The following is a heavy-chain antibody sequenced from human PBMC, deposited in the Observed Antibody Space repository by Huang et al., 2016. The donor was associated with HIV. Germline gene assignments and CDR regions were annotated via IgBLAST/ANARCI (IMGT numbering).Heavy chain of an antibody. CDR2: ISYDGTNK. Sequence: QVQLVESGGGVVQPGRSLRLSCVASGFTFSSFGMNWVRQAPGKGLAWVAVISYDGTNKYYAGSVKGRFTISRDNSKNTLYLQMNSLKPEDTAVYYCAKEFDILTGYYYSGSDYWGQGTLVTVSS. J-gene: IGHJ4*02. V-gene: IGHV3-30*18. CDR3: AKEFDILTGYYYSGSDY. D-gene: IGHD3-9*01. CDR1: GFTFSSFG.